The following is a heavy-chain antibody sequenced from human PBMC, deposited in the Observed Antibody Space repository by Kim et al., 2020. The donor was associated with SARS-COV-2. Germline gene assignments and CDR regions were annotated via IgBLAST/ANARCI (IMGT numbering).Heavy chain of an antibody. CDR3: ARCYTEGYHPFDV. V-gene: IGHV1-69*04. Sequence: SVKVSCKASGASVDTYAFIWVRQAPGQGLEYVGRVIPILDITNFARKFEGRVTITADKTTTTAYLELSRLSSEDTAVYYCARCYTEGYHPFDVWGQGTM. D-gene: IGHD3-16*02. CDR1: GASVDTYA. J-gene: IGHJ3*01. CDR2: VIPILDIT.